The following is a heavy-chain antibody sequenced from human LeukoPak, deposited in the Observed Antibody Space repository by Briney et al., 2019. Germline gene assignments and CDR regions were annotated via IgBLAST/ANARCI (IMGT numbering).Heavy chain of an antibody. CDR1: GGSISSYY. CDR2: IYTSGST. Sequence: SETLSLTRTVSGGSISSYYWSWIRQPAGKGLEWIGRIYTSGSTNYNPSLKSRVTMSVDTSKNQFSLKLSSVTAADTAVYYCARDDIVGATTNNWFDPWGQGTLVTVSS. V-gene: IGHV4-4*07. D-gene: IGHD1-26*01. J-gene: IGHJ5*02. CDR3: ARDDIVGATTNNWFDP.